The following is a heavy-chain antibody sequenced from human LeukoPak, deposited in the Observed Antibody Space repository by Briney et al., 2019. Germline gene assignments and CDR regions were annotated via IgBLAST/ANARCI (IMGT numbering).Heavy chain of an antibody. J-gene: IGHJ4*02. CDR3: ARVGTWELQRVFDY. V-gene: IGHV3-7*01. CDR2: INRHGNEV. Sequence: GGSLRLSCAASGFMFSDYWMTWVRQFPGTGLEWVANINRHGNEVHYVDSVKGRFTISRDNAKNSLYLQLDSLRVEDTAVYYCARVGTWELQRVFDYWGQGTLVTVSS. D-gene: IGHD1-1*01. CDR1: GFMFSDYW.